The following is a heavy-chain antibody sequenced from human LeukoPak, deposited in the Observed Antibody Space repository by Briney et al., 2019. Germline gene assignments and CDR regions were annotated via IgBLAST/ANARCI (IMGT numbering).Heavy chain of an antibody. J-gene: IGHJ2*01. CDR1: GFTFSSYG. Sequence: GGSLRLSCAASGFTFSSYGMHWVRQAPGKGLEWVAVIGYDGSNKYYADSGKGRFTISRDNSKNTLYLQMNSLRAEDTAVYYCARGPTVTTFDWYFDLWGRGTLVTVSS. CDR2: IGYDGSNK. D-gene: IGHD4-17*01. V-gene: IGHV3-33*01. CDR3: ARGPTVTTFDWYFDL.